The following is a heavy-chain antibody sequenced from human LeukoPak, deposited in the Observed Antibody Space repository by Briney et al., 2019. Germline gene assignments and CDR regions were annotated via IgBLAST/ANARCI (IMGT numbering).Heavy chain of an antibody. D-gene: IGHD3-10*01. J-gene: IGHJ4*02. V-gene: IGHV4-34*01. CDR2: INYSGST. Sequence: PSDTLSLTCAVYGGSFSGYYWSWIRQPPGKGLEWIGEINYSGSTNYNPSLKSRVTISVDTSKNQFSLKLSSVTAEDTAVYYCARARQYGSGSYYRLKPNNFAYWGQGTLVTVSS. CDR3: ARARQYGSGSYYRLKPNNFAY. CDR1: GGSFSGYY.